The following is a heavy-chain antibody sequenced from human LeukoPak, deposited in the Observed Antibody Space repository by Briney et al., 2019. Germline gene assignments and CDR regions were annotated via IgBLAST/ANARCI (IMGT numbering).Heavy chain of an antibody. CDR3: AKESAAQWLVLSFDY. CDR1: GFTFSSYA. J-gene: IGHJ4*02. D-gene: IGHD6-19*01. V-gene: IGHV3-23*01. CDR2: ISGSGGST. Sequence: PGGSLRLSCAASGFTFSSYAMSWVRQAPGKGLEWVSAISGSGGSTYYADSVKGRFTISRDSSKNTLYLQMNSLRAEDTAVYYCAKESAAQWLVLSFDYWGQGTLVTVSS.